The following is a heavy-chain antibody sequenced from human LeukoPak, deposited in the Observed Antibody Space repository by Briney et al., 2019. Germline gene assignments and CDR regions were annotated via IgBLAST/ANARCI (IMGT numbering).Heavy chain of an antibody. V-gene: IGHV3-66*01. D-gene: IGHD3-16*02. CDR3: FDYVWGSYRQP. Sequence: AGGSLGLSFAASGFTLITSWMHGFRQAPGKGLEWVSIIYSGGSTDYADSVKGRFTISRDNSKNTLYLQMNSLRAEDTAVYYCFDYVWGSYRQPWGQGTLVTVSS. CDR2: IYSGGST. J-gene: IGHJ4*02. CDR1: GFTLITSW.